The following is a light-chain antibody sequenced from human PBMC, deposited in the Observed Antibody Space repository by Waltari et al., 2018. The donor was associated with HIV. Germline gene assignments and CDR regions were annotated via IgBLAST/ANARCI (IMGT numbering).Light chain of an antibody. J-gene: IGLJ3*02. CDR1: SSDVGGYDS. Sequence: QSALTQPRSVSGSPGQPVTISCTGTSSDVGGYDSVSWYLQHPGKVPKLIIYEVIKQTSGVPDPFAGSKCGNTASLTISGLQTEDEADYFCCSYAGTYTYVLFGGGTKLTVL. CDR3: CSYAGTYTYVL. CDR2: EVI. V-gene: IGLV2-11*02.